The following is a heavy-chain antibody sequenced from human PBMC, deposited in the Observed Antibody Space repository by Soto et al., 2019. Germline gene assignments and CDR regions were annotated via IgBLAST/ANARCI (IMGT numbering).Heavy chain of an antibody. CDR3: ARAGIAVAGTKTPILDY. J-gene: IGHJ4*02. CDR1: GVTFSRYA. Sequence: QVQLVQSGAEVKKPGSTVKVSCKASGVTFSRYAISWLQQARGQVFEWMGGIIPIFGTANYAQKFQGRVTITADESTSTAYMELSSLRSEDTAVYYCARAGIAVAGTKTPILDYWGQGTLVTVSS. V-gene: IGHV1-69*12. D-gene: IGHD6-19*01. CDR2: IIPIFGTA.